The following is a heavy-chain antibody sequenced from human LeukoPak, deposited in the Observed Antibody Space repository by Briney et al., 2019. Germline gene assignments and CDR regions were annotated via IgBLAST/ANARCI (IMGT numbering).Heavy chain of an antibody. CDR3: ARVAPSIVATTYTFDY. CDR2: IYYSGST. D-gene: IGHD5-12*01. J-gene: IGHJ4*02. V-gene: IGHV4-30-4*01. CDR1: GGSISSGDYY. Sequence: SETLSLTCTVSGGSISSGDYYWSWIRQPPGKGLEWIGYIYYSGSTYYNPSLKSRVTISVDTSKNQFSLKLSSVTAADTAVYYCARVAPSIVATTYTFDYWGQGTLVTVSS.